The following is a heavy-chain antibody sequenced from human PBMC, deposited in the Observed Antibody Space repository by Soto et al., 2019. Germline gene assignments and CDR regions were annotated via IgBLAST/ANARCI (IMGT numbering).Heavy chain of an antibody. V-gene: IGHV3-11*01. Sequence: GGSLRLSCAASGFTFSDYYMSWIRQAPGKGLEWVSYISSSGSTIYYADSVKGRFTISRDNTKNSLYLQMNSLRAEDTAVYYCARVPDRKYYFDYWGQGTLVTVSS. CDR3: ARVPDRKYYFDY. CDR1: GFTFSDYY. J-gene: IGHJ4*02. D-gene: IGHD2-15*01. CDR2: ISSSGSTI.